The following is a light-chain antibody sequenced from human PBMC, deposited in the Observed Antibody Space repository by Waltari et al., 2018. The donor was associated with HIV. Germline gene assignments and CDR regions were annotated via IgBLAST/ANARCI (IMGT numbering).Light chain of an antibody. V-gene: IGKV1-39*01. Sequence: DLQMTQSPSSLSASIGDRVTITCRASQSIGSYLNWFQHKPGTAPKLLIYAASSLQSGVPSRFSGSGSGTDFTLTISSLQPEDFATYYCQQSFNTPLTFGPGTKVDIK. J-gene: IGKJ3*01. CDR3: QQSFNTPLT. CDR1: QSIGSY. CDR2: AAS.